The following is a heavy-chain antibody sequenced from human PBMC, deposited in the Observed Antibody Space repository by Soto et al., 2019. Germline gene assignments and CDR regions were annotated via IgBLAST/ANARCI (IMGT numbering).Heavy chain of an antibody. V-gene: IGHV3-23*01. J-gene: IGHJ4*02. CDR3: ARCFSTFGVGPVDY. Sequence: GGSLRLSCAVSGFTFSSYAVTWVRQAPGKGLEWVSGISGSGDTTYYADSVKGRFTISRDNSKNTLFLQMNSLRAEDTAVYYCARCFSTFGVGPVDYWGQGTLVTVS. D-gene: IGHD3-3*01. CDR2: ISGSGDTT. CDR1: GFTFSSYA.